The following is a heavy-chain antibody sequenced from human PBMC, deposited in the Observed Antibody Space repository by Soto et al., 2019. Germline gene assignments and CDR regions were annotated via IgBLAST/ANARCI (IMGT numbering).Heavy chain of an antibody. V-gene: IGHV4-30-4*01. D-gene: IGHD6-6*01. CDR2: IYYSGST. Sequence: SETLSLTCTVSGGSISSGDYYWSWIRQPPGKGLEWIGYIYYSGSTYYNPSLKSRVTISVDTSKNQFSLKLSSVTAADTAVYYCDRVDSSSSLGRYYFDYWGQGTLVTASS. J-gene: IGHJ4*02. CDR3: DRVDSSSSLGRYYFDY. CDR1: GGSISSGDYY.